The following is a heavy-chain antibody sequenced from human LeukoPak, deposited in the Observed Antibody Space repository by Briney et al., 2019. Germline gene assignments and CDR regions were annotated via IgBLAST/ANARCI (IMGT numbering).Heavy chain of an antibody. D-gene: IGHD3-9*01. J-gene: IGHJ3*02. Sequence: GGSLRLSCAASGFTFSSYAMSWVRQAPGKGLEWVSYISSSGSTIYYADSVKGRFTISRDNAKNSLYLQMNSLRAEDTAVYYCARGTPYYDILTGYYKRGAFDIWGQGTMVTVSS. V-gene: IGHV3-48*03. CDR3: ARGTPYYDILTGYYKRGAFDI. CDR2: ISSSGSTI. CDR1: GFTFSSYA.